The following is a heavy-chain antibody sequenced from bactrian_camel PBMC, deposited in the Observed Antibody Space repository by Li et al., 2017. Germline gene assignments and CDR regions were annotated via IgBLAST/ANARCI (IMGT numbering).Heavy chain of an antibody. CDR2: ITRYGIT. J-gene: IGHJ6*01. CDR1: GFSFCRPDM. CDR3: AVYPRGLEIQTVIARRLGY. V-gene: IGHV3S53*01. Sequence: HVQLVESGGGSVQAGGSLRLSCVASGFSFCRPDMMSWYRRAPGREREFVSSITRYGITNYTDSVKGRFTISQDSARSTVKLQMDSLKPVDTAMYYCAVYPRGLEIQTVIARRLGYWSQGTQVTVS. D-gene: IGHD4*01.